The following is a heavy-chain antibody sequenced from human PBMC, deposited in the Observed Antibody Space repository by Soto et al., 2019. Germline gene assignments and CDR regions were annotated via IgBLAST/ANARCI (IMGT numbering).Heavy chain of an antibody. D-gene: IGHD6-19*01. CDR2: IFQSGST. CDR3: ARGRGRYSSGWSWFDP. CDR1: GGTISSPDW. J-gene: IGHJ5*02. Sequence: TLSLTCGVSGGTISSPDWWTRVRQPPGKGLEWIGEIFQSGSTNYTPSLESRVTISVDKSKNQFSLTLTSVTAADTAVYFCARGRGRYSSGWSWFDPWGQGILVTVSS. V-gene: IGHV4-4*01.